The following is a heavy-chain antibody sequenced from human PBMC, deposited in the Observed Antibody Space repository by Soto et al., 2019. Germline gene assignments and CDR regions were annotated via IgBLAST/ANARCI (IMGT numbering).Heavy chain of an antibody. Sequence: ASVKVSCKASGYTFTTYYIHWVRQAPGQGLEWMGMINPNGGTTSYAQRFQGRVTMTRDTSTSTVYMQLSSLRSEDTAVYYCARLVSGYDNGDYWGQGTLVTVSS. V-gene: IGHV1-46*03. CDR1: GYTFTTYY. CDR3: ARLVSGYDNGDY. J-gene: IGHJ4*02. CDR2: INPNGGTT. D-gene: IGHD5-12*01.